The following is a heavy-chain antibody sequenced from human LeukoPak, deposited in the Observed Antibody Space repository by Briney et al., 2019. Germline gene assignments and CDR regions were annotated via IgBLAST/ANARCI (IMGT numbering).Heavy chain of an antibody. CDR1: GGSISSSSYY. D-gene: IGHD6-13*01. Sequence: SETLSLTCTVSGGSISSSSYYWGWIRQPPGKGLEWIGSIYYSGSTYYNPSLKSRVTISVDTSKNQFSLKLSSVTAADTAMYYCASLKQQLVGWFDPWGQGTLVTASS. V-gene: IGHV4-39*01. J-gene: IGHJ5*02. CDR3: ASLKQQLVGWFDP. CDR2: IYYSGST.